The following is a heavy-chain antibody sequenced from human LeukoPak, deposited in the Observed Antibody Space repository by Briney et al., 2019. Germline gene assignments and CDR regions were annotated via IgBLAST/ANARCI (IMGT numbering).Heavy chain of an antibody. CDR2: NYYSGST. V-gene: IGHV4-59*01. Sequence: SETLSLTCTVSGGSISSYYWSWIRQPPGKGLEWIGYNYYSGSTNYNPSLKSRVTISVDTSKNQFSLKLSSVTAADTAVYYCARNGYSSGWTDYYYYGMDVWGQGTTVTVSS. CDR1: GGSISSYY. CDR3: ARNGYSSGWTDYYYYGMDV. D-gene: IGHD6-19*01. J-gene: IGHJ6*02.